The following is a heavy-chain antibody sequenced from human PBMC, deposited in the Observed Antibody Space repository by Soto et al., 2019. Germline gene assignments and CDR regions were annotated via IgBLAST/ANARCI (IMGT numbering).Heavy chain of an antibody. V-gene: IGHV4-4*07. CDR2: IYTSGCT. D-gene: IGHD5-12*01. CDR1: GGSISSYY. J-gene: IGHJ6*02. Sequence: QVQLQESGPGLVKPSETLSLTCTVSGGSISSYYWSWIRQPAGKGLEWIGRIYTSGCTNYNPSLKSRVTMSVDTSKNQFSLKLSSVTAADTAVYYCARDHFRLTRGYSGYDSSFYYYYGMDVWGQGTTVTVSS. CDR3: ARDHFRLTRGYSGYDSSFYYYYGMDV.